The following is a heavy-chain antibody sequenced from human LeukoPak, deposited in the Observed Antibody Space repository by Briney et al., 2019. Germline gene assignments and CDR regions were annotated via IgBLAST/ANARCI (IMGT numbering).Heavy chain of an antibody. D-gene: IGHD4-17*01. J-gene: IGHJ5*02. CDR3: AKDLNYGDGRWEFDV. V-gene: IGHV3-23*05. CDR2: VFASGSVF. CDR1: GFTFSSYA. Sequence: GGSLRLSCAASGFTFSSYAMAWVRQAPGKGLEWLSGVFASGSVFSYADSVKGRFTVSRDNSKDTLYLQMKSLRVDDTAIYFCAKDLNYGDGRWEFDVWGQGTQVSVS.